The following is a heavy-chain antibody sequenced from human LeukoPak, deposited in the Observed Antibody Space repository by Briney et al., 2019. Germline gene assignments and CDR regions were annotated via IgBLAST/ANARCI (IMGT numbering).Heavy chain of an antibody. CDR2: IIPIFGTA. D-gene: IGHD3-22*01. J-gene: IGHJ3*02. V-gene: IGHV1-69*06. Sequence: GASVKVSCKASGGTFSSYAISWVRQAPGQGLEWMGGIIPIFGTANYAQKFQGRVTITADKSTSTAYMELSSLRSEDTAVYYCARGAYYYDSSGYCYLVFDIWGHGTMVTVSS. CDR1: GGTFSSYA. CDR3: ARGAYYYDSSGYCYLVFDI.